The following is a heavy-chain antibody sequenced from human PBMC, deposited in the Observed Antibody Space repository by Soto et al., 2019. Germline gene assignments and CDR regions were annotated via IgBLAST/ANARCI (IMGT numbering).Heavy chain of an antibody. CDR3: ARGNHRWLQLWYFDL. CDR1: GGTFSSYT. Sequence: QVQLVQSGAEVKKPGSSVTVSCKASGGTFSSYTISWVRQAPGQGLEWMGGIIPIFGTANYAQKFQGRVTLTADESTYTAYMELSSLRSEDTAVYYCARGNHRWLQLWYFDLWGRGTLVTVSS. CDR2: IIPIFGTA. J-gene: IGHJ2*01. V-gene: IGHV1-69*12. D-gene: IGHD5-12*01.